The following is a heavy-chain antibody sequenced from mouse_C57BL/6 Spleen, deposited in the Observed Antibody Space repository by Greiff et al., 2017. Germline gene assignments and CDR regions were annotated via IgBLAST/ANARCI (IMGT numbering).Heavy chain of an antibody. V-gene: IGHV1-55*01. Sequence: QVQLKQPGAELVKPGASVKMSCKASGYTFTSYWITWVKQRPGQGLEWIGDIYPGSGSTNYNEKFKSKATLTVDTSSSTAYMQLSSLTSEDSAVYYCARSGEDYAMDYWGQGTSVTVSS. J-gene: IGHJ4*01. CDR1: GYTFTSYW. CDR3: ARSGEDYAMDY. D-gene: IGHD3-1*01. CDR2: IYPGSGST.